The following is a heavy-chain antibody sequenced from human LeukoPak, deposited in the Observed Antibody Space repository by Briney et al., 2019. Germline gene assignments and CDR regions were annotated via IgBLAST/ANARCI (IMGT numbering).Heavy chain of an antibody. CDR1: GYSFTSYW. Sequence: GESLKISCKGSGYSFTSYWIGWVRQMPGKGLEWMGIIYPGDSDTRYSPSFQGQVTISADKSISTAYLQWSSLKASDTAMYYCARHFLPDYYYYGMDVWGQGTTVTGSS. CDR3: ARHFLPDYYYYGMDV. V-gene: IGHV5-51*01. D-gene: IGHD2-2*01. CDR2: IYPGDSDT. J-gene: IGHJ6*02.